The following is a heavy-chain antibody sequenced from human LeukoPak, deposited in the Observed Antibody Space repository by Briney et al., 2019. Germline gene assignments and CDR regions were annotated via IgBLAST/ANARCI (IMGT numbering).Heavy chain of an antibody. CDR3: ARDRIAVVTPGGAFDI. CDR2: IYYSGST. CDR1: GGSISSYY. D-gene: IGHD4-23*01. J-gene: IGHJ3*02. V-gene: IGHV4-59*12. Sequence: PETLSLTCTVSGGSISSYYWSWIRQPPGKGLEWIGYIYYSGSTNYNPSLKSRVTISVDTSKNQFSLKLSSVTAADTAVYYCARDRIAVVTPGGAFDIWGQGTMVTVSS.